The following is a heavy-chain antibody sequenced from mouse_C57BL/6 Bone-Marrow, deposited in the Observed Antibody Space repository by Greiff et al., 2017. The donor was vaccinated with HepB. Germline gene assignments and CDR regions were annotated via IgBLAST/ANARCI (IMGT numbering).Heavy chain of an antibody. CDR3: ASRDYGWDWFAY. J-gene: IGHJ3*01. CDR1: GYTFTSYW. V-gene: IGHV1-64*01. Sequence: VQLQQPGAELVKPGASVKLSCKASGYTFTSYWMHWVKQRPGQGLEWIGMIHPNSGSTNYNEKFKSKATLTVDKSSSTAYMQLSSLTSEDSAVYYCASRDYGWDWFAYWGRGTLVTVSA. CDR2: IHPNSGST. D-gene: IGHD2-4*01.